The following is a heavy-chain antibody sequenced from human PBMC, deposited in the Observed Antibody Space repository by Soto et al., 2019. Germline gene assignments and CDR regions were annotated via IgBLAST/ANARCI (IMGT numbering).Heavy chain of an antibody. Sequence: PGGSLRLSCAASGFTFSSYGMHWVRQAPGKGLEWVAVIWYDGSNKYYADSVKGRFTISRDNSKNTLYLQMNSLRAEDTAVYYCARSPLAGSVMDVWGQGTTVTVSS. J-gene: IGHJ6*02. V-gene: IGHV3-33*01. D-gene: IGHD1-26*01. CDR3: ARSPLAGSVMDV. CDR1: GFTFSSYG. CDR2: IWYDGSNK.